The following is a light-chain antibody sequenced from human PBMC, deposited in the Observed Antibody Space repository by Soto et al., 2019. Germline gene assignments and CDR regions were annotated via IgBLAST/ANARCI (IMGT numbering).Light chain of an antibody. CDR2: GAS. CDR1: QSVSSN. V-gene: IGKV3-15*01. Sequence: EIVMTQSPATLSVSPGERATLSCRASQSVSSNLAWYQQKPGQAPRLLIYGASTRATGIPDRFSDSGSGTEFTLTISSLQSEDFAVYYCQQYNNWPLTFGGGTKVEIK. CDR3: QQYNNWPLT. J-gene: IGKJ4*01.